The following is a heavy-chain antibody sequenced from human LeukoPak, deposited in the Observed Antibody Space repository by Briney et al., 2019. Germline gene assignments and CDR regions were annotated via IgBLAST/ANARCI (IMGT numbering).Heavy chain of an antibody. D-gene: IGHD6-13*01. CDR3: ARHGSIATGAFTH. CDR2: IYYSGST. V-gene: IGHV4-39*01. Sequence: SGTLSLTCTVSGGSISSSSYYWGWIRQPPGKGLEWIGSIYYSGSTYYNPCLKSRVTISVDTSKNQFSLKLGSVTAADTAVYYCARHGSIATGAFTHWGQGTLVTVSS. J-gene: IGHJ4*02. CDR1: GGSISSSSYY.